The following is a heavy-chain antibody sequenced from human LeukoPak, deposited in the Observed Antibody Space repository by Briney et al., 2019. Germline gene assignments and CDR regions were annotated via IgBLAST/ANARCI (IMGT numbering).Heavy chain of an antibody. CDR2: ISYDGSNK. CDR1: GFTFSSYG. Sequence: GGSLRLSCAASGFTFSSYGMHWVRQAPGKGLEWVAVISYDGSNKYYADSVKGRFTISRDNSKNSLFVQMNSLRAEDTAVYFCAKSRSGSANWALQIFDNWGQGTLVTVSS. V-gene: IGHV3-30*18. J-gene: IGHJ4*02. D-gene: IGHD1-1*01. CDR3: AKSRSGSANWALQIFDN.